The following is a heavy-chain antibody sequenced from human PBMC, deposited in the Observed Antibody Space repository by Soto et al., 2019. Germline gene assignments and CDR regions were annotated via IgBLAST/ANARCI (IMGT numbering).Heavy chain of an antibody. V-gene: IGHV4-30-4*01. CDR1: GGSISSGDYY. D-gene: IGHD3-10*01. CDR2: IYYSGST. CDR3: ARGTTYYYGSGSQRYFDY. Sequence: SETLSLTCTVSGGSISSGDYYWSWIRQPPGKGLEWIGYIYYSGSTYYNPSLKSRVTISVDTSKNQFSLKLSSVTAADTAVYYCARGTTYYYGSGSQRYFDYWGQGTLVTVSS. J-gene: IGHJ4*02.